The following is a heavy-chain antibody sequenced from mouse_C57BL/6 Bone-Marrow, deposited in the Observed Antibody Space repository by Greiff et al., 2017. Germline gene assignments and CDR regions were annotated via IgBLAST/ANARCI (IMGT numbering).Heavy chain of an antibody. V-gene: IGHV1-22*01. Sequence: VQLKESGPELVKPGASVKMSCKASGYTFTDYNMHWVKQSHGKSLEWIGYINPNNGGTSYNQKFKGKATLTVNKSSSTAYMELRSLTSEDSAVYYCARLLLRSGYAMDYWGQGTSVTVSS. D-gene: IGHD1-1*01. CDR3: ARLLLRSGYAMDY. CDR2: INPNNGGT. CDR1: GYTFTDYN. J-gene: IGHJ4*01.